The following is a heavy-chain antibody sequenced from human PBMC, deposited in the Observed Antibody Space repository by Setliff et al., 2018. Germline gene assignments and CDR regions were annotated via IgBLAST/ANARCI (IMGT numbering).Heavy chain of an antibody. CDR3: AKQNTPMGYGINWFDP. D-gene: IGHD5-18*01. J-gene: IGHJ5*02. V-gene: IGHV3-23*01. CDR2: ISGSGDST. CDR1: GGSFSGYY. Sequence: ETLSLTCAVYGGSFSGYYWSWLRQPPGKGLEWVSAISGSGDSTYYADSGKGRFSISRDNSKNTLYLQMNSLRAEDTAVYYCAKQNTPMGYGINWFDPWGQGTLVTVSS.